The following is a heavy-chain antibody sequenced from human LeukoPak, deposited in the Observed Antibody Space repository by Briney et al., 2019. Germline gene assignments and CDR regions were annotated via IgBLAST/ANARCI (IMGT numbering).Heavy chain of an antibody. CDR3: AKDPGGLYGDAFDI. CDR1: GFTFSSYG. J-gene: IGHJ3*02. Sequence: GGSLRLSCAASGFTFSSYGMHWVRQAPGKGLEWVTLISYDGSIKYYADSVKGRFTISRDSSKNTLYLQMNSLRAEDTAVYYCAKDPGGLYGDAFDIWGQGTMVTVSS. V-gene: IGHV3-30*18. D-gene: IGHD3-16*01. CDR2: ISYDGSIK.